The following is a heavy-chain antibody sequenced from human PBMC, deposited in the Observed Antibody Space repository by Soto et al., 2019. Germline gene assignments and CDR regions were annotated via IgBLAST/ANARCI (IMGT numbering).Heavy chain of an antibody. J-gene: IGHJ3*02. CDR1: GYTFTSYG. Sequence: ASVKVSCKASGYTFTSYGISWVRQAPGQGLEWMGWISAYNGNTNYAQKLQGRVTMTTDTSTSTAYVELRSLRSDDTAVYYCARSNYDFWSGYSTPDAFDIWGQGTMVTVSS. CDR3: ARSNYDFWSGYSTPDAFDI. D-gene: IGHD3-3*01. CDR2: ISAYNGNT. V-gene: IGHV1-18*01.